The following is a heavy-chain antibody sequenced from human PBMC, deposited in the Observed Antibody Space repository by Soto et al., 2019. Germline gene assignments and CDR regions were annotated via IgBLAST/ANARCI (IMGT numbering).Heavy chain of an antibody. Sequence: DVQLVESGGGLVKPGGSLRLSCAASGFTFSSYSMNWVRQAPGKGLEWVSSINYKSHIDYADSVKGRFTISRDNAKNSLYLQMNSLRAEDTAVYFCARDLIYAGYYYYMDVWGIGTTVTVSS. V-gene: IGHV3-21*01. CDR3: ARDLIYAGYYYYMDV. D-gene: IGHD3-10*01. CDR1: GFTFSSYS. CDR2: INYKSHI. J-gene: IGHJ6*03.